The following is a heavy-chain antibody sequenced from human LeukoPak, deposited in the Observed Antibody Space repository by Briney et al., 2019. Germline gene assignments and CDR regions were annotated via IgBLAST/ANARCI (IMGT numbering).Heavy chain of an antibody. CDR1: GGSISSYY. CDR2: IYYSGST. CDR3: ARLVYYYDSSVSDY. Sequence: PSETLSLTCTVSGGSISSYYWGWIRQPPGKGLEWIGSIYYSGSTYYNPSLKSRVTISVDTSKNQFSLKLSSVTAADTAVYYCARLVYYYDSSVSDYWGQGTLVTVSS. J-gene: IGHJ4*02. V-gene: IGHV4-39*01. D-gene: IGHD3-22*01.